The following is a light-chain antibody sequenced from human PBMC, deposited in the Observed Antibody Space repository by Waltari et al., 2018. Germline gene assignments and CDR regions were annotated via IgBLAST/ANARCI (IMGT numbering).Light chain of an antibody. CDR3: QQSYITPYT. CDR1: QGMSDY. Sequence: DIQMTQSPSSLSASVGDRVTVTCRASQGMSDYLNWYQQKPGKTPKLLISGAFLFQTGVPSRFNGSGSWTLFSLTISGLEPEDFATYYCQQSYITPYTFGRGTKLEIK. V-gene: IGKV1-39*01. CDR2: GAF. J-gene: IGKJ2*01.